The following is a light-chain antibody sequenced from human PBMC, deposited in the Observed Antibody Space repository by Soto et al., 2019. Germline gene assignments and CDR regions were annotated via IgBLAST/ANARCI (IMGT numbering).Light chain of an antibody. CDR3: CSYAGSSTLVV. CDR1: SSDVGSYNL. V-gene: IGLV2-23*02. Sequence: QSALTQPASVSGSPGQSITISCTRTSSDVGSYNLVSWYQQHPGKAPKLMIYEVSKRPSGVSNRFSGSKSGNTASLTISGLQAEDEADYYCCSYAGSSTLVVFGGGTKLTVL. CDR2: EVS. J-gene: IGLJ3*02.